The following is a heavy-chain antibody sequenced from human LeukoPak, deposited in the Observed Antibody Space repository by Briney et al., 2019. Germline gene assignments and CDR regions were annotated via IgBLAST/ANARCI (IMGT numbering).Heavy chain of an antibody. CDR1: GFTFSNYA. CDR2: IDNSGSST. V-gene: IGHV3-23*01. J-gene: IGHJ4*02. D-gene: IGHD2/OR15-2a*01. Sequence: GGSLRLSCAASGFTFSNYAMSWVRQAPGKGLEWVSRIDNSGSSTYYADSVKGRFTISRDNSKNTLYLQMNSLRAEDTALYYCAKEGCSSNIFYGNCWGQGTLVTVSS. CDR3: AKEGCSSNIFYGNC.